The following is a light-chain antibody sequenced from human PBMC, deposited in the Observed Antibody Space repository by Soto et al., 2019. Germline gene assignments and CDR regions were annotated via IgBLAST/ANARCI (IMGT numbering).Light chain of an antibody. Sequence: DIQMTQSPSTLSASVGDRVTITCRASQSISSWLAWYQQKPGKASKPLIYKASSLERGVPSRFSGSGSGTEFTLTISSLQPDDFATYYCQQYNSYSLTFGGGTKVEIK. CDR1: QSISSW. J-gene: IGKJ4*01. V-gene: IGKV1-5*03. CDR2: KAS. CDR3: QQYNSYSLT.